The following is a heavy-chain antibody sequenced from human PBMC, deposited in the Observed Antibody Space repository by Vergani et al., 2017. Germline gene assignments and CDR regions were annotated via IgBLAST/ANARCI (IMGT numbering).Heavy chain of an antibody. V-gene: IGHV1-69*04. CDR1: GGTFSSYA. J-gene: IGHJ6*02. CDR2: IIPVLGKT. CDR3: ARDPRGYGGDPEDYYYGMDV. D-gene: IGHD2-21*02. Sequence: QVQLVQSGAEVKKPGSSVKVSCKASGGTFSSYAISGVRQVPGQGLEWMGRIIPVLGKTKYAQDFQGRLTITADTSTSTAYMELTSLRSQDTAVYYCARDPRGYGGDPEDYYYGMDVWGQGTTVTVSS.